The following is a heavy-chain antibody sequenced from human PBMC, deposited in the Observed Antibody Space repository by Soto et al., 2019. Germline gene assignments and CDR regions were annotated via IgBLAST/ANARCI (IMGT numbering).Heavy chain of an antibody. CDR3: FGGSQACRQKNYCLMP. V-gene: IGHV4-4*02. J-gene: IGHJ5*02. CDR2: IWHTGRP. CDR1: GDSLTNNHW. D-gene: IGHD3-16*01. Sequence: QLQLRESGPGLVQPSGTLSLTCDVSGDSLTNNHWWSWVRQAPGKGLEWIGEIWHTGRPNYNPSLQSRGAISNRQVQKQFSSKFGSVNGGKTAVVYCFGGSQACRQKNYCLMPLGQGTLVTVSS.